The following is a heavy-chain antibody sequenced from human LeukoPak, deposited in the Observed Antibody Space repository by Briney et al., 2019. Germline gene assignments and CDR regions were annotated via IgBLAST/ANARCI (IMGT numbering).Heavy chain of an antibody. CDR2: IYYSGST. Sequence: SETLSLTCTVSGGSISSSTYYWGWIRQPPGKGLEWIGSIYYSGSTYYNPSLKSRVTISVDTSKNQFSLKLSSVTAADTAVYYCARQEAGTDYWGQGTLVTVSS. V-gene: IGHV4-39*01. CDR3: ARQEAGTDY. CDR1: GGSISSSTYY. D-gene: IGHD6-19*01. J-gene: IGHJ4*02.